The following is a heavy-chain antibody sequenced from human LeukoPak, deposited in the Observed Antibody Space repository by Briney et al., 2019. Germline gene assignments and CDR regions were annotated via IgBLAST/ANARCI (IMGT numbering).Heavy chain of an antibody. D-gene: IGHD4-23*01. V-gene: IGHV3-15*01. CDR2: IKSKTDGGTT. Sequence: GGSLRLSCAASGSTLSNAWMSWVRQAPGKGLEWVGRIKSKTDGGTTDYAAPVKGRFTISRDDSKNTLYLQMNSLKTEDTAVYYCTTDWALYGGFDYWGQGTLVTVSS. CDR1: GSTLSNAW. J-gene: IGHJ4*02. CDR3: TTDWALYGGFDY.